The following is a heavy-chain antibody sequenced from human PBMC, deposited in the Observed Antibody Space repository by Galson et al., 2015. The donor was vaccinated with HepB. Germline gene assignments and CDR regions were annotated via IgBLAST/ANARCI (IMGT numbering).Heavy chain of an antibody. CDR2: IKRKTDGGTT. Sequence: SLRLSCAASGFTFSNAWMSWVRQAPGKGLEWVGRIKRKTDGGTTDYAAPVKGRFTISRDDSKNTLYLQMNSLKTEDTAVYYCTTPVVRDVYYYGMDVWGQGTTVTVSS. D-gene: IGHD3-10*01. CDR3: TTPVVRDVYYYGMDV. J-gene: IGHJ6*02. CDR1: GFTFSNAW. V-gene: IGHV3-15*01.